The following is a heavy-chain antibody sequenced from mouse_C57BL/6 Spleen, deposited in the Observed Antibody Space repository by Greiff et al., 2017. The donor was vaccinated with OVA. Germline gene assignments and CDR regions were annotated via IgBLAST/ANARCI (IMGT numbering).Heavy chain of an antibody. CDR3: ARRGITTVVPFDY. J-gene: IGHJ2*01. CDR2: INPYNGGT. Sequence: EVQLQQSGPVLVKPGASVKMSCKASGYTFTDYYMNWVKQSHGKSLEWIGVINPYNGGTSYNQKFKGKATLTVDKSSSTAYMELNSLTSEDSAVYYCARRGITTVVPFDYWGQGTTLTVSS. CDR1: GYTFTDYY. D-gene: IGHD1-1*01. V-gene: IGHV1-19*01.